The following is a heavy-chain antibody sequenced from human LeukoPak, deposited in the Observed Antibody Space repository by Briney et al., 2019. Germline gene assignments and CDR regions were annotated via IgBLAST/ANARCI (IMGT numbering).Heavy chain of an antibody. D-gene: IGHD3-10*01. CDR3: ARGLSRAYYYGSGSYANWFDP. V-gene: IGHV4-34*01. CDR2: INNSGST. J-gene: IGHJ5*02. Sequence: PSETLSLTCAVYGGSFSGYYWSWVRQPPGKGLEWIGEINNSGSTNYNPSLKSRVTISVETSKNHFSLKLSSVTAADTAVYYCARGLSRAYYYGSGSYANWFDPWGQGTLVTVSS. CDR1: GGSFSGYY.